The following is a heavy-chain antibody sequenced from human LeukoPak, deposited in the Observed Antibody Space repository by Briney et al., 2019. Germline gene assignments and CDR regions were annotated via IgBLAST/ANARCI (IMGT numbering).Heavy chain of an antibody. CDR2: ISYDGSNK. CDR1: GFTFSSYG. D-gene: IGHD1-26*01. J-gene: IGHJ4*02. CDR3: AKAVGGSSSL. Sequence: GGSLRLSCAASGFTFSSYGMRWVRQAPGKGLEWVAVISYDGSNKYYADSVKGRFTISRDNSKNTLYLQMNSLRAEDTAVYYCAKAVGGSSSLWGQGTLVTVSS. V-gene: IGHV3-30*18.